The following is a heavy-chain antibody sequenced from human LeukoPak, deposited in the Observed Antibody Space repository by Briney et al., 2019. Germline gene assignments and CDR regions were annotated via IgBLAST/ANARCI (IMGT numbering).Heavy chain of an antibody. Sequence: PSETLSLTCTVSGGSISSYYWSWIRQPPGKGLEWIGSIYYSGNTFYNPSLKSRVTISVGTSKIQFSLKLSSVTAADTAVYYCARDLYSSRTNDAFVIWGQGTMVTVSS. CDR2: IYYSGNT. CDR3: ARDLYSSRTNDAFVI. V-gene: IGHV4-39*07. CDR1: GGSISSYY. D-gene: IGHD6-13*01. J-gene: IGHJ3*02.